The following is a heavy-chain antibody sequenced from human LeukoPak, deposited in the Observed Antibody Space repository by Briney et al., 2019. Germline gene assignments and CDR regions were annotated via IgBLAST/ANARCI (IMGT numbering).Heavy chain of an antibody. V-gene: IGHV1-69*04. CDR1: GGTFSSYT. CDR3: ARDHYSYGYFDY. Sequence: ASVKVSGKASGGTFSSYTISWVRQAPGQGLEWMGRIIPILGIANYAQKFQGRVTITADKSTSTAYMELSSLRSEDTAVYYCARDHYSYGYFDYWGQGTLVTVSS. D-gene: IGHD5-18*01. J-gene: IGHJ4*02. CDR2: IIPILGIA.